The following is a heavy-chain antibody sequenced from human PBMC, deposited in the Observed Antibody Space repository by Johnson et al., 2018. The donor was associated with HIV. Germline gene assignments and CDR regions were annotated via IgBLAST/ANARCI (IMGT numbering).Heavy chain of an antibody. V-gene: IGHV3-11*06. CDR1: GFTFSDYY. J-gene: IGHJ3*01. CDR3: ARGVAMIVF. Sequence: QVQLVESGGGLVKPGGSLRLSCAASGFTFSDYYMSWIRQAPGKGLEWISYISTSGSTNYADSVKGRFTISRDNAKNTLYLQMNSLRPEDTAVYYCARGVAMIVFWGQGTMVTVSS. CDR2: ISTSGST. D-gene: IGHD3-22*01.